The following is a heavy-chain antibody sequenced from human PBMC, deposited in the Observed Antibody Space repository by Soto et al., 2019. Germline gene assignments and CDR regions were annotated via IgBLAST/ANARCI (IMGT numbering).Heavy chain of an antibody. CDR2: IYYSGST. Sequence: PSETLSLTCTVSGGSISSGGCYWSWIRQHPGKGLEWIGYIYYSGSTYYNPSLKSRVTISVDTSKNQFSLKLSSVTAADTAVYYGAKMYGDYFHYWGQGTLVTVSS. V-gene: IGHV4-31*03. J-gene: IGHJ4*02. D-gene: IGHD2-8*01. CDR1: GGSISSGGCY. CDR3: AKMYGDYFHY.